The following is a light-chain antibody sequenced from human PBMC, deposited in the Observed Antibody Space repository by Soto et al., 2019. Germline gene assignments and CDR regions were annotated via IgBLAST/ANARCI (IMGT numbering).Light chain of an antibody. J-gene: IGKJ1*01. CDR1: QSVGSY. V-gene: IGKV3-11*01. Sequence: EIVLPQSPATLSLYPGERATLSCRASQSVGSYFAWYQQKPGQAPRLLSYDASNRATGIPARFSGSGSGTDCTLTISSLEPDDFAVYYGQQRGNWPVTFGQGTRVDIK. CDR3: QQRGNWPVT. CDR2: DAS.